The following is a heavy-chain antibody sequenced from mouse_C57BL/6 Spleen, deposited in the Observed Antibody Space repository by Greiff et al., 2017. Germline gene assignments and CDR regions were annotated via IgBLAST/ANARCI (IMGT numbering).Heavy chain of an antibody. J-gene: IGHJ4*01. Sequence: QVTLKVSGPGILQSSQTLSLTCSFSGFSLSTSGMGVSWIRQPSGKGLEWLAHIYWDDDKRYNPSLKSRLTISKDTSRNQVFLKITSVDTADTATYYCARSPFITTVVATDYAMDYWGQGTSVTVSS. V-gene: IGHV8-12*01. CDR1: GFSLSTSGMG. CDR3: ARSPFITTVVATDYAMDY. CDR2: IYWDDDK. D-gene: IGHD1-1*01.